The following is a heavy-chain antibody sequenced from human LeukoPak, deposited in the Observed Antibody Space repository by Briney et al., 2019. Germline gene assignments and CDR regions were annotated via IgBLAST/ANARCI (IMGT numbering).Heavy chain of an antibody. CDR2: IYSGGST. Sequence: GGSLRLSCAAPGFTVSSNYMSWVRQAPGKGLEWVSVIYSGGSTYYADSVKGRFTISRDNSKNTLYLQMNSLRAEDTAVYYCARGGISVAGTMEAFDIWGQGTMVTVSS. D-gene: IGHD6-19*01. CDR1: GFTVSSNY. CDR3: ARGGISVAGTMEAFDI. V-gene: IGHV3-53*01. J-gene: IGHJ3*02.